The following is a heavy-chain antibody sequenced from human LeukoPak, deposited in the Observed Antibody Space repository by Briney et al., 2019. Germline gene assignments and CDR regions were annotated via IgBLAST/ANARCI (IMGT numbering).Heavy chain of an antibody. CDR3: ARLDILVPRAVEWFDP. J-gene: IGHJ5*01. Sequence: SETLSLTCIVSGDSISGKYWSWVRRPAGKGLEWLGRIYSSGTTDYSPSLMSRVTMSLDTSKNHISLRLRSVTAADTAVYYCARLDILVPRAVEWFDPWGQGTVVTVSS. CDR1: GDSISGKY. V-gene: IGHV4-4*07. D-gene: IGHD2-2*01. CDR2: IYSSGTT.